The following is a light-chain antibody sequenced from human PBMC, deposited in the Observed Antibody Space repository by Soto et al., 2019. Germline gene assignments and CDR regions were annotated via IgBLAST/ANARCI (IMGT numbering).Light chain of an antibody. CDR1: KNINTW. J-gene: IGKJ1*01. Sequence: DIQMTQSPSTLSASVGDRVTITCRASKNINTWVAWYQQKPGKAQKLLIYDAYSLESGVPSRVSGSGSGTEFTLTISSLQPDDFATYYCQHYNSYSEAFGQGTKVDIK. V-gene: IGKV1-5*01. CDR3: QHYNSYSEA. CDR2: DAY.